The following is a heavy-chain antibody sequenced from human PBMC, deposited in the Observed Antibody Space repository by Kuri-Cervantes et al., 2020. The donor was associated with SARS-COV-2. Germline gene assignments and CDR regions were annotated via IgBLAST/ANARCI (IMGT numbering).Heavy chain of an antibody. CDR3: ARGAGPRVVVAPAAFDF. Sequence: ASVKVFCKASGYSFTTSGISWVRQAPGQGLDWMGWISPYSGNIEYAQKFQDRVTITADKSTTTAYMDLRGLTSDDTAVYYCARGAGPRVVVAPAAFDFWGQGTPVTVSS. CDR2: ISPYSGNI. D-gene: IGHD2-2*01. J-gene: IGHJ4*02. CDR1: GYSFTTSG. V-gene: IGHV1-18*01.